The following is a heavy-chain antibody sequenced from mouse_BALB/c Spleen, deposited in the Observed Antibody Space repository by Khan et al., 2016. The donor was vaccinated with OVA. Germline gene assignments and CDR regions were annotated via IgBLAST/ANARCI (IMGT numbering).Heavy chain of an antibody. V-gene: IGHV1-7*01. Sequence: QVQLKQSGAELAKPGASVKMSCKASGYTFTSYWMPWIKQRPGQGLEWIGYINPTSGYTDYNQKFKDKATLTADKSSSTAYMQLNSLTSDDSAVYYCARDRIDYWGQGTTLTVSS. CDR1: GYTFTSYW. CDR3: ARDRIDY. J-gene: IGHJ2*01. CDR2: INPTSGYT.